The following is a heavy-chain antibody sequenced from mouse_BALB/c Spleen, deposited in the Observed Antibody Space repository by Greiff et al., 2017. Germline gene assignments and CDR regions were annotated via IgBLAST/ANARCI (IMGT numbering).Heavy chain of an antibody. D-gene: IGHD1-1*01. CDR2: IYPGSGST. J-gene: IGHJ3*01. CDR1: GYTFTDYV. CDR3: ASKVYYGSAWFAY. V-gene: IGHV1-77*01. Sequence: VKLMESGPELVKPGASVKMSCKASGYTFTDYVISWVKQRTGQGLEWIGEIYPGSGSTYYNEKFKGKATLTADKSSNTAYMQLSSLTSEDSAVYFCASKVYYGSAWFAYWGQGTLVTVSA.